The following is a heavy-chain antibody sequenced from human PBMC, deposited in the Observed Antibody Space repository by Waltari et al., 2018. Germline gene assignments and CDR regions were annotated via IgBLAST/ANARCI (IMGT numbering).Heavy chain of an antibody. CDR3: ARVPTYTVSTGGFDY. V-gene: IGHV3-74*01. Sequence: EVQLVESGGGLVQPGGSLRLSCAASGFTFSTYYWMHWVRQATGQGVVGVSRINSDGSTINSADSVKGRFTISRDNAKNTVYLQMNSLRAADTAVYYCARVPTYTVSTGGFDYWGQGTLVTVSS. J-gene: IGHJ4*02. CDR2: INSDGSTI. CDR1: GFTFSTYYW. D-gene: IGHD4-17*01.